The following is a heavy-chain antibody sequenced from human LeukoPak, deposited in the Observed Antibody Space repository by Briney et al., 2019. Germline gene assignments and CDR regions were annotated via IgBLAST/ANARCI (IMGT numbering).Heavy chain of an antibody. CDR2: IRYDGSNK. Sequence: GGSLRLSCAASGFTFSSYAMHWVRQAPGKGLEWVTFIRYDGSNKYYADSVKGRFTISRDNSKNTLYLQMNSLRAEDTAVYYCARDLAAYYYGSGSYYYWGQGTLVTVSS. V-gene: IGHV3-30*02. D-gene: IGHD3-10*01. CDR3: ARDLAAYYYGSGSYYY. CDR1: GFTFSSYA. J-gene: IGHJ4*02.